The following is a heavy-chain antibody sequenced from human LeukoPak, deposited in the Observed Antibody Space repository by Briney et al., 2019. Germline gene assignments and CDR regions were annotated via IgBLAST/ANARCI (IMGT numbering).Heavy chain of an antibody. CDR2: IWYDGSNK. CDR1: GFTFSSYG. Sequence: GRSLRLSCAASGFTFSSYGMHWVRQAPGKGLEWVAVIWYDGSNKYYADSVKGRFTISRDSAKNSLYLQMNSLRVEDTAIYYCARDYSVPGDGLDPWGQGTLVTVSS. D-gene: IGHD2-21*01. J-gene: IGHJ5*02. CDR3: ARDYSVPGDGLDP. V-gene: IGHV3-33*01.